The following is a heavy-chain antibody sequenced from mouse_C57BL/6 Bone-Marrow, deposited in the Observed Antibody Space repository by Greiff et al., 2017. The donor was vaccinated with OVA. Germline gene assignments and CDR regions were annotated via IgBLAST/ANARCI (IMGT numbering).Heavy chain of an antibody. V-gene: IGHV14-4*01. D-gene: IGHD1-1*01. J-gene: IGHJ2*01. Sequence: EVQLQQSGAELVRPGASVKLSCTASGFNIKDDYMHWVKQRPEQGLEWIGWIDPENGDTEYASKFQGKATITADTSSNTAYLQLSTLTSEDTAGYYCTTRYYYATGGFDYWGQGTTLTVSS. CDR3: TTRYYYATGGFDY. CDR2: IDPENGDT. CDR1: GFNIKDDY.